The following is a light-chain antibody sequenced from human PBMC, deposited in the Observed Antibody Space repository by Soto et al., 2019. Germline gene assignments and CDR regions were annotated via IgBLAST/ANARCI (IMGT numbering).Light chain of an antibody. CDR2: GAS. CDR3: QQYNNWPPWT. Sequence: TQSPSSLSASVGDRVTITCRASQSISSDLAWYQQKPGQAPRLLIYGASTRASDIPARFSGSGSGTEFTLTIRSLQSEDFAVYYCQQYNNWPPWTFGQGTKVDIK. V-gene: IGKV3-15*01. CDR1: QSISSD. J-gene: IGKJ1*01.